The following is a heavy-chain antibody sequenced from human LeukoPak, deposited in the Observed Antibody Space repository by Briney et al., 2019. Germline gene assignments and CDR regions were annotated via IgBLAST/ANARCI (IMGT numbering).Heavy chain of an antibody. J-gene: IGHJ4*02. D-gene: IGHD3-3*01. V-gene: IGHV1-2*02. CDR3: ARDKFWSGFDY. Sequence: ASVKVSCKASGYTFIGYYMHWVRQAPGQGLEWMGWINPNSGGTNYAQKFQGRVTMTRDTSTSTVYMELSSLRSEDTAVYYCARDKFWSGFDYWGQGTLVTVSS. CDR2: INPNSGGT. CDR1: GYTFIGYY.